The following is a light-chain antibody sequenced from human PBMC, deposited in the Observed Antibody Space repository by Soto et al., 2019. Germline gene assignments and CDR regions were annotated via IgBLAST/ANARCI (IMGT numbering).Light chain of an antibody. V-gene: IGKV3-11*01. CDR3: QQRSDWPPT. J-gene: IGKJ4*01. CDR1: QSVSSY. CDR2: DAS. Sequence: EIVLTQSPATLSLSPGERATLSCRASQSVSSYLAWYQQKPGQAPRLLIHDASNRATGIPARFSGSGSGTDFTLTISSLEPDDFVVYYCQQRSDWPPTFGGGTKVEIK.